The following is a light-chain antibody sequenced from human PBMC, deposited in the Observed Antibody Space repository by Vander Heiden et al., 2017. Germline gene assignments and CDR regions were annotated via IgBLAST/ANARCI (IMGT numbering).Light chain of an antibody. CDR2: AAS. CDR1: QGISDW. CDR3: QQASSFPIT. Sequence: DIQMTQPPSFMPGFVGDTVTITCRASQGISDWLAWYQQKPGKAPKLLIYAASTLQTGVPSRFSGSESGTDFTLTITTVQPEDFATYYCQQASSFPITFGQGTRLEIK. V-gene: IGKV1D-12*01. J-gene: IGKJ5*01.